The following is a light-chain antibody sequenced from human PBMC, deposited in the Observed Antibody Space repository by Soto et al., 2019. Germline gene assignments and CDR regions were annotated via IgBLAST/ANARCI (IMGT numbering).Light chain of an antibody. CDR2: KIN. CDR3: AVWHNNLSGVV. V-gene: IGLV1-47*01. CDR1: NSNIGRNN. J-gene: IGLJ2*01. Sequence: QAVVTQPPSASGTPGQRVTISCAGGNSNIGRNNVYWYQQLPGTAPKLLIYKINQRPSGVPDRFSGSKSGTSASLAISGLRSEDEADYYCAVWHNNLSGVVFGGGTKLTVL.